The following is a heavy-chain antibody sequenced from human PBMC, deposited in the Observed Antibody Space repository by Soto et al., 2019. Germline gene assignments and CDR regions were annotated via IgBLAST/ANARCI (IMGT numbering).Heavy chain of an antibody. CDR1: GYTFTSYG. Sequence: QVQLVQSGAEVKKPGASVKVSCKASGYTFTSYGISWVRQAPGQGLEWMGWISAYNGNTNYAQKLQGQGTITTDTSTSTAYVELRSLRSDDTAVYYCARDQKEGFGEGYYFDYWGQGTLVTVSS. J-gene: IGHJ4*02. V-gene: IGHV1-18*01. CDR2: ISAYNGNT. CDR3: ARDQKEGFGEGYYFDY. D-gene: IGHD3-10*01.